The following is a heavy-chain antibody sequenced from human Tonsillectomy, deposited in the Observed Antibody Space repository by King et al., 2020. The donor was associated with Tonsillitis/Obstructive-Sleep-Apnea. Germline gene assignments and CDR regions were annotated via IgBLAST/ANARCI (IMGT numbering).Heavy chain of an antibody. CDR2: ISYSGYS. D-gene: IGHD3-10*01. Sequence: LQLQESGPGLVKSSETLFLTCTVSVGSISSSSYYWGWISKPPWNGLAWIGSISYSGYSYYNRSLKSRVSISVDTSKNQFSLKLSSVTAADTAMYYCARLGGSDGFGDYWGQGTLVTVSS. J-gene: IGHJ4*02. CDR1: VGSISSSSYY. V-gene: IGHV4-39*01. CDR3: ARLGGSDGFGDY.